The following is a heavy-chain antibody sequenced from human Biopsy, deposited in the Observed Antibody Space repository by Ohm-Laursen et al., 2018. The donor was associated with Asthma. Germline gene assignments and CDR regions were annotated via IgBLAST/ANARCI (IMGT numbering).Heavy chain of an antibody. V-gene: IGHV1-3*04. D-gene: IGHD3-9*01. Sequence: GASVKVSCKASGYTFISFAIHWVRQASGQRLEWMGWVNTGNGDTKYSQKFQGRVTITRDTSASTAYMELRSLRSEDTATYYCARTYYDFLTGQVKDVFGVWGQGTMVTVSS. CDR3: ARTYYDFLTGQVKDVFGV. J-gene: IGHJ3*01. CDR1: GYTFISFA. CDR2: VNTGNGDT.